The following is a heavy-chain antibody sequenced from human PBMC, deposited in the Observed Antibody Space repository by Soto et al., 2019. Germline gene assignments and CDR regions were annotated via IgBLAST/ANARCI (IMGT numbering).Heavy chain of an antibody. CDR3: ARLDGGYSYGYDYYYGMDV. CDR2: IIPIFGTA. D-gene: IGHD5-18*01. V-gene: IGHV1-69*06. Sequence: SVKVSCKASGGTFSSYAISWVRQAPGQGLEWMGGIIPIFGTANYAQKFQGRVTITADKSTSTAYMELSSLRSEDTAVYYCARLDGGYSYGYDYYYGMDVWGQGTTVTVSS. J-gene: IGHJ6*02. CDR1: GGTFSSYA.